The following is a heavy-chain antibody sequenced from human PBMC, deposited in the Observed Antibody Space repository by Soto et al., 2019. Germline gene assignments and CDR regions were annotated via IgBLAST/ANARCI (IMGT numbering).Heavy chain of an antibody. CDR2: VFHSGSS. J-gene: IGHJ4*02. V-gene: IGHV4-59*02. CDR1: GASVTGFY. D-gene: IGHD6-19*01. CDR3: ARAPGLGVAYIDY. Sequence: PSGTLSLPCTVSGASVTGFYWSWIPQPPGKGLEGIGYVFHSGSSNSNPSLKSRVTISVDTSKSQISLRLTSVTAADTALYYCARAPGLGVAYIDYWGQGTLVTVSS.